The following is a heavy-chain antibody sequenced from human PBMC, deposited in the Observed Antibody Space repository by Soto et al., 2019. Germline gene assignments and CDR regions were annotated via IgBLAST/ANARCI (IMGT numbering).Heavy chain of an antibody. V-gene: IGHV4-4*02. CDR1: GASVSSANW. Sequence: QMRLQESGPGLVKPSGTLSLACAVSGASVSSANWWSWVRQPPGKGLEWIGEIFHIETTNYNPSLKSRATISVDKSKNQFSLTLTSVTAADTAVYYCAKNGWYSADIWGQGTMVTVSS. D-gene: IGHD6-19*01. CDR2: IFHIETT. CDR3: AKNGWYSADI. J-gene: IGHJ3*02.